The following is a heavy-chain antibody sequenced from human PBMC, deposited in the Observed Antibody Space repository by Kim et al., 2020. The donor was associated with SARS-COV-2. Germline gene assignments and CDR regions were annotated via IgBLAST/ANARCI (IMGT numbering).Heavy chain of an antibody. CDR3: ARVGAAFSSNYYYYGMDV. J-gene: IGHJ6*02. CDR2: ISSSSSYI. CDR1: GFTFSSYS. V-gene: IGHV3-21*01. D-gene: IGHD3-16*01. Sequence: GGSLRLSCAASGFTFSSYSMNWVRQAPGKGLEWVSSISSSSSYIYYADSVKGRFTISRDNAKNSLYLQMNSLRAENTAVYYCARVGAAFSSNYYYYGMDVWGQGTTVTVSS.